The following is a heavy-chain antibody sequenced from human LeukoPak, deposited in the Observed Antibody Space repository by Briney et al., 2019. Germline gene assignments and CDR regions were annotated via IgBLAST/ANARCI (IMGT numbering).Heavy chain of an antibody. V-gene: IGHV3-23*01. J-gene: IGHJ6*04. D-gene: IGHD3-10*02. CDR1: GFPISTNG. CDR3: AELGITMIGGV. Sequence: QPGGSLRLSCAASGFPISTNGMSWVRQAPGKGLEWVSGIVGGDGGTYYADSVKGRFIISRDNSKHTLYVQMNSLRAEDTAVYYCAELGITMIGGVWGKGTTVTISS. CDR2: IVGGDGGT.